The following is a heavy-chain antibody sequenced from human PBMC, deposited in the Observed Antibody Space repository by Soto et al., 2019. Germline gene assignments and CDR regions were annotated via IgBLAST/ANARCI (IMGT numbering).Heavy chain of an antibody. D-gene: IGHD3-16*01. CDR2: IYYAGTM. V-gene: IGHV4-31*01. CDR1: GGSINTSGFY. J-gene: IGHJ3*02. Sequence: PSETLSLTCTVSGGSINTSGFYWSWIRQHPGKGLEWIGYIYYAGTMYYNPSLESPVSLSVDTSKNQFSLKMSSVTAADMAVYYCARETFYYDTSTYAFDIWGQGTMVTVSS. CDR3: ARETFYYDTSTYAFDI.